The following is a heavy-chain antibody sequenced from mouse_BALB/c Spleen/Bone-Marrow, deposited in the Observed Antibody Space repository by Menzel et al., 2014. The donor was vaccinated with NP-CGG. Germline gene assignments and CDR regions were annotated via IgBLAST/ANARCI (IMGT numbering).Heavy chain of an antibody. CDR3: ARYYYGFYFDY. V-gene: IGHV14-3*02. CDR2: IDPANGNT. Sequence: EVQLQQSGAELVKPGASVKLSCTASGFNIKDTYMHWVKQRPEQGLEWIGRIDPANGNTKYDPKFQGQATITADTSSNTPCLQLSSLTSEYTAVYYCARYYYGFYFDYWGQGTTLTVSS. CDR1: GFNIKDTY. D-gene: IGHD1-1*01. J-gene: IGHJ2*01.